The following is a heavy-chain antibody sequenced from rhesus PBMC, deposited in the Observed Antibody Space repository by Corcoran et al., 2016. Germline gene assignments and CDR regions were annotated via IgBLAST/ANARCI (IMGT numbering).Heavy chain of an antibody. J-gene: IGHJ4*01. CDR2: LSGSGGCT. V-gene: IGHV4-173*01. CDR1: GGSISSNY. D-gene: IGHD3-3*01. CDR3: ARGRITIFGLVIPFDY. Sequence: QVQLQESGPGLVKPSETLSLTCAVSGGSISSNYWSWIRQPHGKGLEWIGSLSGSGGCTDSTPSLKNRVTMSTAPSKNQFSLTLSSVTASDTAVYYCARGRITIFGLVIPFDYWGQGVLVTVSS.